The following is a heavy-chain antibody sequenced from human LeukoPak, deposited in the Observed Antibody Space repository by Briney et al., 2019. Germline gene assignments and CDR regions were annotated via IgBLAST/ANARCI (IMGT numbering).Heavy chain of an antibody. CDR1: GFTFSSNY. CDR2: IYSGGST. CDR3: ARGGWELSFDP. Sequence: GGSLRLSCAASGFTFSSNYMSWVRQAPGKGLEWVSVIYSGGSTYYADSVKGRFTISRDNANNTLYLQMNSLRTEDTAVYYCARGGWELSFDPWGQGTLVTVSS. J-gene: IGHJ5*02. D-gene: IGHD3-16*02. V-gene: IGHV3-53*01.